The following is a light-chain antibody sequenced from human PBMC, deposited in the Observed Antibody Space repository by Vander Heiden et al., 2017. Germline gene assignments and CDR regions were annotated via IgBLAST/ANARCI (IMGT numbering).Light chain of an antibody. CDR1: QSISSY. CDR2: ASS. Sequence: DIQMAQSLSSLSASVGDRVTNTCLASQSISSYLNWYQQKPGKAPKLLIYASSNLQSGVPSRFSGSGAGADFTLTISSLQPEDFATYYCQQTYITPPRTFGPGTKVDIK. CDR3: QQTYITPPRT. V-gene: IGKV1-39*01. J-gene: IGKJ3*01.